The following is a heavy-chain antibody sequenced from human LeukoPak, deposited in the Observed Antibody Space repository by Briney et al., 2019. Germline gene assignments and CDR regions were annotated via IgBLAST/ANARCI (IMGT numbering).Heavy chain of an antibody. CDR2: ISWNSGSI. CDR1: GFTFDDYA. Sequence: GGSLRLSCAASGFTFDDYAMHWVRQAPGKGLEWVSGISWNSGSIGYADSVKGRFTISRDNAKNSLYLQMNSLRAEDTALYYCAKDVYYGVATPGFDYWGQGTLVTVSS. J-gene: IGHJ4*02. V-gene: IGHV3-9*01. D-gene: IGHD4-17*01. CDR3: AKDVYYGVATPGFDY.